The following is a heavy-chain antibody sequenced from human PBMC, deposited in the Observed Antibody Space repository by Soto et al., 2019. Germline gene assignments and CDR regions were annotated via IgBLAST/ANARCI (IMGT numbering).Heavy chain of an antibody. CDR3: AKASKAAADYYYGMDV. Sequence: GGATRLCCAASGVTFCSYAMSWVRQAPGKGLEWVSAISGSGGSTYYADSVKGRFTISRDNSKNTLYLQMNSLRAEDTAVYSCAKASKAAADYYYGMDVWGQGTTVTVSS. J-gene: IGHJ6*02. D-gene: IGHD6-13*01. CDR1: GVTFCSYA. CDR2: ISGSGGST. V-gene: IGHV3-23*01.